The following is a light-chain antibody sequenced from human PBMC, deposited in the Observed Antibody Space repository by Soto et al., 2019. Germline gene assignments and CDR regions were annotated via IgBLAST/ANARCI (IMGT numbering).Light chain of an antibody. CDR3: QQYGT. CDR1: QSVSSN. J-gene: IGKJ3*01. V-gene: IGKV3-15*01. Sequence: EIVMTQSPATLSVSPGARDTLSCRTSQSVSSNLAWYQQKPGQAPRILIYGASTRATGIPARFSGSGSGTEFTLTISSLQSEDFAVYYCQQYGTFGPGAKVYIK. CDR2: GAS.